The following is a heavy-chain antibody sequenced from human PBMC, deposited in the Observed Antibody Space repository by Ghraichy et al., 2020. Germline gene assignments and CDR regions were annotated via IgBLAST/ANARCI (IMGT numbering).Heavy chain of an antibody. CDR1: GFTFSSYG. CDR2: ISNDGNNK. D-gene: IGHD3-22*01. J-gene: IGHJ4*02. CDR3: AKASYDSSTNYWGRFEAY. Sequence: GGSLRLSCAASGFTFSSYGMHWVRQAPGKGLEWLAVISNDGNNKYYADSVKGRFTISRDNSKNTLYLQMSSLGAEDTAVYYCAKASYDSSTNYWGRFEAYWGQGTLVTVSS. V-gene: IGHV3-30*18.